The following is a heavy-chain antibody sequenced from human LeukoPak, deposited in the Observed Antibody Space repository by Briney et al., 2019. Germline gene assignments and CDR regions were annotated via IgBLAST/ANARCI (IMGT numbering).Heavy chain of an antibody. J-gene: IGHJ5*02. Sequence: SETLSLTCTVSGDSFSYFYWSWIRQPPGKGLEWIGYIYYSGSTNYNPSLKSRVTISVDTSKNQFSLKLSSVTAADTAVYYCARERIAAAGNWFDPWGQGTLVTVSS. D-gene: IGHD6-13*01. CDR2: IYYSGST. CDR1: GDSFSYFY. CDR3: ARERIAAAGNWFDP. V-gene: IGHV4-59*01.